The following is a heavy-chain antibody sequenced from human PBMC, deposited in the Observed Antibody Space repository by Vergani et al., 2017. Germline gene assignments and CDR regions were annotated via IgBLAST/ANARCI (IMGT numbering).Heavy chain of an antibody. CDR3: ASGNGSLDYFDY. D-gene: IGHD2-8*01. V-gene: IGHV3-23*01. Sequence: EVQLLESGGGLVQPGESLRLSCAASGFTFSSYAMSWVRQAPGKGLEWVSAISGSGGSTYYADSVKGRFTISRDNSKNTLYLQMNSLRAEDTSVYYCASGNGSLDYFDYWGQGTLVTVSS. J-gene: IGHJ4*02. CDR1: GFTFSSYA. CDR2: ISGSGGST.